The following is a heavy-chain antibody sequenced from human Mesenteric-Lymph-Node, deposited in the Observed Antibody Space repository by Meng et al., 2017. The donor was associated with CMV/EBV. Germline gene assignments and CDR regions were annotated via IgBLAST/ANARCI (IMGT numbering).Heavy chain of an antibody. CDR3: ARECWAWGVCYVADPYFDY. Sequence: ASVKVSCKASGYTFTSYGISWVRQAPGQGLEWMGWISAYNGNTNYAQKLQGRVTMTTDTSTSTAYMELRSLRSDDTAVYYCARECWAWGVCYVADPYFDYWGQGTLVTVSS. CDR1: GYTFTSYG. V-gene: IGHV1-18*01. CDR2: ISAYNGNT. J-gene: IGHJ4*02. D-gene: IGHD2-8*01.